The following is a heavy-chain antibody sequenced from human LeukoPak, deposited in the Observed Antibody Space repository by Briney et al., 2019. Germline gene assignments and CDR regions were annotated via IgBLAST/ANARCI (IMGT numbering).Heavy chain of an antibody. Sequence: PGGSLRLSCAASGFTFAEYTMHWVRQAPGKGLEWVSLISWNGARIHYGDSVKGRFTISRDNSKNSLYLQMNSLRTVDTALYYCVKDLVAASENVRGWYPTDYWGQGTLVTVSS. CDR1: GFTFAEYT. CDR2: ISWNGARI. CDR3: VKDLVAASENVRGWYPTDY. D-gene: IGHD6-19*01. V-gene: IGHV3-43*01. J-gene: IGHJ4*02.